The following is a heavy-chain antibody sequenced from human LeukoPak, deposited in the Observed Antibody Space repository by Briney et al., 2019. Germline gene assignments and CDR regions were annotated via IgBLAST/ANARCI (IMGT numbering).Heavy chain of an antibody. CDR2: TRYDGSNK. CDR1: GFTFSSYG. D-gene: IGHD6-13*01. CDR3: ARGRLQQQLALYYYYYYYMDV. J-gene: IGHJ6*03. V-gene: IGHV3-30*02. Sequence: GGSLRLSCAASGFTFSSYGMYWVRQAPGKGLEWVAFTRYDGSNKYYADSVKGRFTISRDNSKNTLYLKMNSLRAEDTAVYYCARGRLQQQLALYYYYYYYMDVWGKGTTVTISS.